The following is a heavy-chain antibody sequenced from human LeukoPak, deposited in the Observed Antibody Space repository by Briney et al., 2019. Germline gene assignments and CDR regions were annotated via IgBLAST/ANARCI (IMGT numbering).Heavy chain of an antibody. CDR3: ARLSSSSWSYWFDP. CDR2: IYYSGST. CDR1: GGSISSSSYY. D-gene: IGHD6-6*01. Sequence: PSETLSLTCTVSGGSISSSSYYWGWIRQPPGRGLEWIGSIYYSGSTYYNPSLKSRVTISVDTSKNQFSLKLSSVTAADTAVYYCARLSSSSWSYWFDPWAREPWSPSPQ. V-gene: IGHV4-39*01. J-gene: IGHJ5*02.